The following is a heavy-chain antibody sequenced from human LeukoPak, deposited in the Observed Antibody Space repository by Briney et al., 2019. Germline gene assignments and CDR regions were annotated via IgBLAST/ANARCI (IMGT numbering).Heavy chain of an antibody. CDR2: ISGSGGST. CDR1: GFTFSSYA. J-gene: IGHJ5*02. CDR3: AARHYYYDSSGYYSLRA. V-gene: IGHV3-23*01. D-gene: IGHD3-22*01. Sequence: GGSLRLSCAASGFTFSSYAMSWVRQAPGKGLDWVSAISGSGGSTYYADSVKGRFTISRDNSKNTLYLQMNSLRAEDTAVYYCAARHYYYDSSGYYSLRAWGQGTLVTVSS.